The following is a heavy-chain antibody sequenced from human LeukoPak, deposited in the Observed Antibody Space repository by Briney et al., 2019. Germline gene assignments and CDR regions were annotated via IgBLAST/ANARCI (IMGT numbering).Heavy chain of an antibody. D-gene: IGHD6-19*01. Sequence: PGGSLRLSCAASGFTFSSYWMSWVRQAPGKGLEWVSAISGSGGSTYYADSVKGRFTISRDNSKNTLYLQMNSLRAEDTAVYYCADESPLGSGRTNDAFDIWGQGTMVTVSS. J-gene: IGHJ3*02. CDR3: ADESPLGSGRTNDAFDI. CDR1: GFTFSSYW. V-gene: IGHV3-23*01. CDR2: ISGSGGST.